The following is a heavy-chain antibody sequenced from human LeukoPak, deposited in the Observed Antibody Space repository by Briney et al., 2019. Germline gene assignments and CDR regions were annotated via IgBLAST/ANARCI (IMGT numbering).Heavy chain of an antibody. CDR1: GYTFTSYG. CDR3: ARGLVRDCGVCHWFDP. Sequence: ASVKVSCKASGYTFTSYGISWVRQAPGQGLEWMGWISAYNGNTNYAQKLQGRVTMTTDTSTSTAYMELRSLRSDDTAVYYCARGLVRDCGVCHWFDPWGQGTLVTVSS. CDR2: ISAYNGNT. V-gene: IGHV1-18*01. D-gene: IGHD2-8*02. J-gene: IGHJ5*02.